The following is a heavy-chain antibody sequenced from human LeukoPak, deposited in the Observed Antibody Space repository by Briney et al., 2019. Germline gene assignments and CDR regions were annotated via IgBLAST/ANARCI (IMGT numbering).Heavy chain of an antibody. CDR1: GGSISGSSDY. CDR2: IYYSGST. Sequence: PSETLSLTCTVSGGSISGSSDYWGWIRQPPGKGLEWIGSIYYSGSTYYNRSLKSRVTISVDTSKNQFSLKLSSVTAADTAVYYCARDYDNSGYYRVDAFDIWGQGTMVTVSS. CDR3: ARDYDNSGYYRVDAFDI. J-gene: IGHJ3*02. V-gene: IGHV4-39*02. D-gene: IGHD3-22*01.